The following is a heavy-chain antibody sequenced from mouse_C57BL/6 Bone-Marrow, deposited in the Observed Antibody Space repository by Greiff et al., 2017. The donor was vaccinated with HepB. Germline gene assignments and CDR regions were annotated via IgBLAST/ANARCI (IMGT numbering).Heavy chain of an antibody. J-gene: IGHJ2*01. D-gene: IGHD2-3*01. V-gene: IGHV1-59*01. CDR3: ADGYYLY. CDR1: GYTFPSYW. CDR2: IDPSDSYT. Sequence: QVQLQQPGAELVRPGTSVKLSCKASGYTFPSYWMHWVKQRPGQGLEWIGVIDPSDSYTNYNQKFKGKATLTVDTSSSTAYMQLSSLTSEDSAVYYCADGYYLYWGQGTTLTVSS.